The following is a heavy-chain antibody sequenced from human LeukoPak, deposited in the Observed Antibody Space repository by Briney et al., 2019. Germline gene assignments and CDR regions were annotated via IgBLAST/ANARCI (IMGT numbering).Heavy chain of an antibody. CDR1: GYTFTSYG. CDR3: AGIPVFGVVLHQEPV. Sequence: ASVKVSCKASGYTFTSYGVTWVRQAPGQGLEWMGWISAHSGNTNYAQKLQGRVTMTTDTSTSTAYMELSSLRFDDTAVYFCAGIPVFGVVLHQEPVWGKGTTVIVSS. D-gene: IGHD3-3*01. J-gene: IGHJ6*03. V-gene: IGHV1-18*01. CDR2: ISAHSGNT.